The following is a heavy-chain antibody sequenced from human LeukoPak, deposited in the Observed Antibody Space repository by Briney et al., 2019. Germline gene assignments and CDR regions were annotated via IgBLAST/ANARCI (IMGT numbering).Heavy chain of an antibody. CDR3: ARGFSAPPGYYYYMDV. Sequence: SVKVSCKASGGTFSRYAISWVRQAPGQGLEWMGGIVPIFGTANYAQKFQGRVTITTDESTSTAYMELSSLRSEDTTVCYCARGFSAPPGYYYYMDVWGKGTTVTVSS. J-gene: IGHJ6*03. D-gene: IGHD2/OR15-2a*01. CDR2: IVPIFGTA. V-gene: IGHV1-69*05. CDR1: GGTFSRYA.